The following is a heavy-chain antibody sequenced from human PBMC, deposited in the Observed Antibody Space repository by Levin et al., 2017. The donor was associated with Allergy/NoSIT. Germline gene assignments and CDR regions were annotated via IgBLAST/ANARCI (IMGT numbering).Heavy chain of an antibody. CDR1: EGTFRTYA. D-gene: IGHD6-13*01. J-gene: IGHJ6*03. CDR3: ARGMGHSFLVPEIDKHSYFMDV. CDR2: IIPVFATT. Sequence: NAGGSLRLSCKASEGTFRTYAITWVRQAPGQGLEWMGGIIPVFATTHYAQKFQGRVTISADESTNTAYMELSSLRSDDTAVYYCARGMGHSFLVPEIDKHSYFMDVWGKGTMVTVSS. V-gene: IGHV1-69*01.